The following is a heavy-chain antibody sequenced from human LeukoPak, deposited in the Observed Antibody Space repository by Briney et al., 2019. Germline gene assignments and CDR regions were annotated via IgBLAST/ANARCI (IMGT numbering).Heavy chain of an antibody. CDR2: FSGSGHTT. D-gene: IGHD1-26*01. J-gene: IGHJ5*02. V-gene: IGHV3-23*01. CDR3: AKGTSGTYYH. Sequence: GGPLRLSCAASGFNFSSYAMSRVRQAPGKGLEWISAFSGSGHTTYYADSVKGRFTITRDNSKNTLYLQMNSLRAEDTAVYYCAKGTSGTYYHWGQGTLVTVSS. CDR1: GFNFSSYA.